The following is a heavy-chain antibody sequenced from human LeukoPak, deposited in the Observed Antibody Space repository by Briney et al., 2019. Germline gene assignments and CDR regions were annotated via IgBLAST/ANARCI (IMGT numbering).Heavy chain of an antibody. CDR2: ISSSSSYI. CDR1: GFTFSSYS. D-gene: IGHD3-22*01. V-gene: IGHV3-21*01. CDR3: ARASEDYYDSSGYGNFDY. Sequence: PGGSLRLSCAASGFTFSSYSMNWVRQAPGKGLEWVSSISSSSSYIYCADSVKGRFTISRDNAKNSLYLQMNSLRAEDTAVYYCARASEDYYDSSGYGNFDYWGQGTLVTVSS. J-gene: IGHJ4*02.